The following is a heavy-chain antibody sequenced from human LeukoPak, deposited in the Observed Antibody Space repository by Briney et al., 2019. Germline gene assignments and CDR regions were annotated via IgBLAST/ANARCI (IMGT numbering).Heavy chain of an antibody. J-gene: IGHJ4*02. CDR2: ISSRSTTI. V-gene: IGHV3-48*04. D-gene: IGHD2-21*02. CDR1: GFTFNTSS. CDR3: ASSSMTQAPDY. Sequence: QSGGSLRLSCAASGFTFNTSSMNWVRQAPGKGLEWVSYISSRSTTIYYADSVKGRFTISRDNAKNSLYLQMDSLRAEDTAVYYCASSSMTQAPDYWGQGTLVIVSS.